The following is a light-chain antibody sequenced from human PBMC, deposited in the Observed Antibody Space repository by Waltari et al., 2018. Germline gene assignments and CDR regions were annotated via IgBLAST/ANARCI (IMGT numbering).Light chain of an antibody. CDR2: DVT. Sequence: QSALTQPASVSGSPGQSITISCTGSSSDVGSYNLVPCYQHLPGKAPKLVIYDVTYRPSGVSSRFSGSKSGNTASLTISGLQAEDEADYYCSSYTISSAPWVFGGGTKLTVL. J-gene: IGLJ3*02. V-gene: IGLV2-14*02. CDR3: SSYTISSAPWV. CDR1: SSDVGSYNL.